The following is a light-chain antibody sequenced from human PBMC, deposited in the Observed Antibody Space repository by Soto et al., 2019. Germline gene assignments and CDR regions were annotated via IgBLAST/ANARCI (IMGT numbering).Light chain of an antibody. Sequence: SYELTQPPSVSVSPGQTASITCSGDRLGDKYSSWYQQKPGQSPVLVMYQDTKRPSGIPERVSGSDSGNTATLTISGTQAVDEADYYCPTWVSGTVIFGGGTALTDL. J-gene: IGLJ2*01. CDR3: PTWVSGTVI. CDR1: RLGDKY. CDR2: QDT. V-gene: IGLV3-1*01.